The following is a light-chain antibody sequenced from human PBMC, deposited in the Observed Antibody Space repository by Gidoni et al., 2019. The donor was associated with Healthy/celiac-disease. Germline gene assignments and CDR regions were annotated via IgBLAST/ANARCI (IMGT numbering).Light chain of an antibody. CDR3: QQYNNWPRT. CDR1: QRVSSN. CDR2: GAS. V-gene: IGKV3-15*01. Sequence: EIVMTQSPATLSLSPGERATLSCRASQRVSSNLAWYQQNPGRAPRLLIYGASTRATGIPARFSGSGSGTEFTLTISSLQSEDFAVYYCQQYNNWPRTFGQGTKLEIK. J-gene: IGKJ2*01.